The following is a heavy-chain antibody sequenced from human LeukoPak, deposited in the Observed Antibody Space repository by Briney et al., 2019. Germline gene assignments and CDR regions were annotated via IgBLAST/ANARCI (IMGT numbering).Heavy chain of an antibody. Sequence: ASVKVSCKASGGTFSSYAISWVRQAPGQGLEWMGGIIPIFGTANYAQKFQGRVTITTDESTSTAYMELSSLRSEDTAVYYCARAFVYYDFWSGYQYWGQGTLVTVSS. CDR1: GGTFSSYA. D-gene: IGHD3-3*01. J-gene: IGHJ4*02. CDR2: IIPIFGTA. CDR3: ARAFVYYDFWSGYQY. V-gene: IGHV1-69*05.